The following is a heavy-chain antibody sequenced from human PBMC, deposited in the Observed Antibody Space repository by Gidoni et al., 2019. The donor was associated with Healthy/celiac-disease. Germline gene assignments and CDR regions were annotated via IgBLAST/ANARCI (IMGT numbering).Heavy chain of an antibody. CDR2: ITSKTDGGTT. Sequence: EVQLVESGGGLVKPGGSLRLSCAASGYTFSNAWMNWVRQAPGKGLEWVGRITSKTDGGTTDYAAPVKGRFTISRDDSKNTLYLQMNRLKTEDTAVYYCTIILAHPNDYWGQGPLVTVSS. V-gene: IGHV3-15*07. D-gene: IGHD1-26*01. CDR3: TIILAHPNDY. J-gene: IGHJ4*02. CDR1: GYTFSNAW.